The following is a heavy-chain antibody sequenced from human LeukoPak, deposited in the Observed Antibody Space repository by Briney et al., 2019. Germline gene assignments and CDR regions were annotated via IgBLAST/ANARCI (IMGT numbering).Heavy chain of an antibody. CDR3: ASLVSSSWYRALDY. Sequence: PSETLSLTCTVSGGSISSYYWSWIRQPPGKGLEWIGYIYYSGSTNYNPSLKSRVTISVDTSKNQFSLKLSSVTAADTAVYYCASLVSSSWYRALDYWGQGTLVTVSS. CDR2: IYYSGST. D-gene: IGHD6-13*01. CDR1: GGSISSYY. V-gene: IGHV4-59*12. J-gene: IGHJ4*02.